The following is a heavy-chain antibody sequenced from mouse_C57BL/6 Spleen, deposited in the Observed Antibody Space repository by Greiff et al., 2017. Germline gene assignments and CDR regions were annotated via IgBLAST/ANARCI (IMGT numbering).Heavy chain of an antibody. V-gene: IGHV1-52*01. D-gene: IGHD2-5*01. Sequence: VQLQQPGAELVRPGSSVKLSCKASGYTFTSYWMHWVKQRPIQGLEWIGNIDPSDSETHYNQKFKDKATLTVDKSSSTAYMQLSSLTSEDSAVYYSARKDSKAWFAYWGQGTLVTVAA. CDR3: ARKDSKAWFAY. J-gene: IGHJ3*01. CDR2: IDPSDSET. CDR1: GYTFTSYW.